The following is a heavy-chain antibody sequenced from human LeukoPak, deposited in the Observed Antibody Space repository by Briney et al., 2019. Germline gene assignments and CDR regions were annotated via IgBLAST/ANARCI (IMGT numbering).Heavy chain of an antibody. V-gene: IGHV4-59*08. Sequence: PSETLSLTCTVSGGSISTYYWSWIRQPPGKGLEWIGYIYYSGSTNYNPSLKSRVTISVDTSKNQFSLKLSSATAADTAVYYCARQAAANSIDYWGQGTLVTVPS. CDR1: GGSISTYY. J-gene: IGHJ4*02. CDR2: IYYSGST. CDR3: ARQAAANSIDY. D-gene: IGHD2-2*01.